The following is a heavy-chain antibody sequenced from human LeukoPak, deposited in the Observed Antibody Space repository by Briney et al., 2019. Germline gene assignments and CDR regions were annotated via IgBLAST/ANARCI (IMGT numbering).Heavy chain of an antibody. CDR3: ARVWAWGSGNYFDN. J-gene: IGHJ4*02. CDR2: IRGDAGST. D-gene: IGHD7-27*01. V-gene: IGHV3-20*04. Sequence: GGSLRLSCAASGFSFDAFGMTWVRHAPGEGLEWVSAIRGDAGSTGYADSVKGRFTISRDNAKNSLYLQMNSLRVEDTALYYCARVWAWGSGNYFDNWGQGTLVTVSS. CDR1: GFSFDAFG.